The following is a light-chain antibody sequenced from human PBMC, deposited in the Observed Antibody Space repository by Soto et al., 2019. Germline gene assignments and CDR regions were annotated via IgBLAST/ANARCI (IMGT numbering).Light chain of an antibody. CDR2: KAS. J-gene: IGKJ1*01. V-gene: IGKV1-5*03. CDR1: QSISSW. Sequence: DVHMTQSPFTLSASVGYRFTITCGASQSISSWLAWYQQKPGKAPKLLIYKASTLKSGVPSRFRGSGSGTEFTLTISSLPPDDFETYYCQHYNSYSEAFGQGTKVDNK. CDR3: QHYNSYSEA.